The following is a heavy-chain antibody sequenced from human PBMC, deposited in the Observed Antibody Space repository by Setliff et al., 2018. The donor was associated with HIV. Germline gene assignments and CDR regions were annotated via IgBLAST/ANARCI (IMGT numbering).Heavy chain of an antibody. Sequence: ASVKVSCKASAYTFTDYGISWVRQAPGQGLEWMGWISAYNGNTNYAQKFQGRVTMTTDTSTSTAYMELRSLRSDDTAVYYCARVDSGSYYRWYFDLWGRGTQVTVSS. CDR3: ARVDSGSYYRWYFDL. D-gene: IGHD1-26*01. CDR1: AYTFTDYG. V-gene: IGHV1-18*01. J-gene: IGHJ2*01. CDR2: ISAYNGNT.